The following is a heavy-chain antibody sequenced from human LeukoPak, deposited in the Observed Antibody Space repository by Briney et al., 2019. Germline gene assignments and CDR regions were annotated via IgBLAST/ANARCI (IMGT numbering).Heavy chain of an antibody. CDR3: ARGRAVAGTLGVDY. D-gene: IGHD6-19*01. Sequence: SETLSLTCTVSGGPISSYYWSWIRQPPGKGLEWIGYIYYSGSTNYNPSLKSRVTISVDTSKNQFSLKLSSVTAADTAVYYCARGRAVAGTLGVDYWGQGTLVTVSS. CDR2: IYYSGST. V-gene: IGHV4-59*01. CDR1: GGPISSYY. J-gene: IGHJ4*02.